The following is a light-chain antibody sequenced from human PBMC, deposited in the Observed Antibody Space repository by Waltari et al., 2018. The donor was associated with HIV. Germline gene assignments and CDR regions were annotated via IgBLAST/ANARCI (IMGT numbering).Light chain of an antibody. CDR2: LAS. J-gene: IGKJ1*01. Sequence: DIVMTQSPLSLSVTPGEPASISFRSSQSLLHSNGYNYLDWYLQKPGQSPLLLIYLASNRASGVPDRFSGSGSGTDFTLRISRVEAEDVGVYFCMQALLSPTFGQGTKVEI. CDR1: QSLLHSNGYNY. CDR3: MQALLSPT. V-gene: IGKV2-28*01.